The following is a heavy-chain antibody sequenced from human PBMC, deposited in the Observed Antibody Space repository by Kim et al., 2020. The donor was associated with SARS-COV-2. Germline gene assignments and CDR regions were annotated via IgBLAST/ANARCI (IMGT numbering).Heavy chain of an antibody. Sequence: GGSLRLSCAASGFTFSSYSMNWVRQAPGKGLEWVSYISSSSSTIYYADSVKGRFTISRDNAKNSLYLQMNSLRAEDTAVYYCASPYCSSTSCPPNYYYYGMDVWGQGTTVTVSS. D-gene: IGHD2-2*01. CDR2: ISSSSSTI. J-gene: IGHJ6*02. CDR3: ASPYCSSTSCPPNYYYYGMDV. V-gene: IGHV3-48*04. CDR1: GFTFSSYS.